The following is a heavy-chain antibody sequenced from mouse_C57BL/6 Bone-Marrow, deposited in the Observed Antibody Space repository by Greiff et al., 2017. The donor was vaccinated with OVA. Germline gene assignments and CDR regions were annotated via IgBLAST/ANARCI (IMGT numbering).Heavy chain of an antibody. CDR2: IYPRSGNT. D-gene: IGHD2-3*01. CDR3: ARESYDGYYRWYFDV. CDR1: GYTFTSYG. V-gene: IGHV1-81*01. J-gene: IGHJ1*03. Sequence: VHLVESGAELARPGASVKLSCKASGYTFTSYGISWVKQRTGQGLEWIGEIYPRSGNTYYNEKFKGKATLTADKSSSTAYMELRSLTSEDSAVYFCARESYDGYYRWYFDVWGTGTTVTVSS.